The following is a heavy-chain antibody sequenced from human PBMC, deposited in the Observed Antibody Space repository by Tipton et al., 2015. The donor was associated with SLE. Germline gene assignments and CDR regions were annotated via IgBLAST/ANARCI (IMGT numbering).Heavy chain of an antibody. CDR1: GGSISSGGYY. CDR2: IYYSGST. Sequence: TLSLTCTVSGGSISSGGYYWSWIRQHPGKGLEWIGYIYYSGSTYHNPSLKSRVTISVDTSKNQFSLKLSSVTAADTAVYYCARGRYGAFDYWGQGTLVTVSS. J-gene: IGHJ4*02. V-gene: IGHV4-31*03. CDR3: ARGRYGAFDY. D-gene: IGHD4/OR15-4a*01.